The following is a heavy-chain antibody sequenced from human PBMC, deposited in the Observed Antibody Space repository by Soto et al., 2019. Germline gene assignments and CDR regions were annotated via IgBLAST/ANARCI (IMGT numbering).Heavy chain of an antibody. Sequence: GESLKISCKGSGYSFTSYWIGWVRQMPGKGLEWMGIIYPGDSDTRYSPSFQGQVTISADKSISTAYLQWSSMKASDTAMYYCARADIVASTGFDPWGQGTLVTVSS. J-gene: IGHJ5*02. V-gene: IGHV5-51*01. D-gene: IGHD5-12*01. CDR1: GYSFTSYW. CDR3: ARADIVASTGFDP. CDR2: IYPGDSDT.